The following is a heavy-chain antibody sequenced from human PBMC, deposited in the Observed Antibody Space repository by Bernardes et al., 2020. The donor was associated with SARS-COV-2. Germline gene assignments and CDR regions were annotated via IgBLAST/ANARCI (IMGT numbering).Heavy chain of an antibody. D-gene: IGHD3-10*01. CDR2: MSGSGGST. J-gene: IGHJ4*02. CDR1: GFTFSSYA. Sequence: GGSLRLSCAASGFTFSSYAMSRVRQAPGKGLEWVSAMSGSGGSTYYADSVKGRFTISRNNSKNTLYLQMNRLRAEDTAVYYCAKSRLHGSGSGLDYWGQGTLVTVSS. CDR3: AKSRLHGSGSGLDY. V-gene: IGHV3-23*01.